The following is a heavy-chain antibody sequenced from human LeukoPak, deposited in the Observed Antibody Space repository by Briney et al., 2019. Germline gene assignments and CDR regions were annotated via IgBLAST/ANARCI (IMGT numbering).Heavy chain of an antibody. CDR2: ISGSGGST. J-gene: IGHJ4*03. D-gene: IGHD3-9*01. Sequence: GGSLRLSCAASGFTFNSYAMTWVRQAPGKGLEWVSSISGSGGSTYYADSVKGRFTISRDNSKNTLYLQMNSLRAEDTAVYYCGREYYDILTGYLQRENIDYWGQGTTVTVSS. V-gene: IGHV3-23*01. CDR3: GREYYDILTGYLQRENIDY. CDR1: GFTFNSYA.